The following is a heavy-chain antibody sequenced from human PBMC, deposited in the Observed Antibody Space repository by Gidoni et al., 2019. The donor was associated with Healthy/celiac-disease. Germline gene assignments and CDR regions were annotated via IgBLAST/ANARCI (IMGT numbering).Heavy chain of an antibody. J-gene: IGHJ4*02. CDR3: ARSGGFLEWLLTPDFDY. Sequence: QVQLVQSGAEVKKPGASVKVSCKASGYTFTGYYMHWVRQAPGQGLEWMGWINPNSGGTNYAQKFQGRVTMTRATSISTAYMELSRLRSDDTAVYYCARSGGFLEWLLTPDFDYWGQGTLVTVSS. CDR2: INPNSGGT. CDR1: GYTFTGYY. V-gene: IGHV1-2*02. D-gene: IGHD3-3*01.